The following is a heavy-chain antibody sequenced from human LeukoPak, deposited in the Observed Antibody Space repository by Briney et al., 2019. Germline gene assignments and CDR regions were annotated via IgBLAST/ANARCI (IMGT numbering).Heavy chain of an antibody. CDR3: ARVDSNVNVYCYYYYYMDV. J-gene: IGHJ6*03. Sequence: GASVKVSRKASGYTFTGYYMHWVRQAPGQGLEWMGWINPNSGGTNYAQKFQGRVTMTRDTSISTAYMELSRLRSDDTAVYYCARVDSNVNVYCYYYYYMDVWGKGTTVTVSS. D-gene: IGHD2-21*01. CDR2: INPNSGGT. CDR1: GYTFTGYY. V-gene: IGHV1-2*02.